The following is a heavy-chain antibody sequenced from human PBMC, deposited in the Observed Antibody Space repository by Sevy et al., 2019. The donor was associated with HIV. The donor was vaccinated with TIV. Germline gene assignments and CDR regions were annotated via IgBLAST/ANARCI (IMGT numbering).Heavy chain of an antibody. D-gene: IGHD3-16*01. J-gene: IGHJ4*02. CDR2: INPSGGST. V-gene: IGHV1-46*01. Sequence: ASVKVSCKASGYSFTSYYMHWVRQATGQGLEWMGIINPSGGSTSYAQKFQGRVTMTRDTSTSTVYMELSSLRSEDTAVYYCASDHNERGIRFFDYWGQGTLVTVSS. CDR3: ASDHNERGIRFFDY. CDR1: GYSFTSYY.